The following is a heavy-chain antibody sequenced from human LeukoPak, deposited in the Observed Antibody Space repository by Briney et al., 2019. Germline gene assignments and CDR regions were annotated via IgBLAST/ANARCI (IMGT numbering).Heavy chain of an antibody. D-gene: IGHD3-9*01. CDR3: AVSRYFDWAFDY. CDR1: GGSVSSGSYY. CDR2: IYYSGST. V-gene: IGHV4-61*01. J-gene: IGHJ4*02. Sequence: SETLSLTCTVSGGSVSSGSYYWSWIRQPPGRGLEWIGYIYYSGSTNYNPSLKSRVTIPVDTSKNQFSLKLSSVTAADTAVYYCAVSRYFDWAFDYWGQGTLVTVSS.